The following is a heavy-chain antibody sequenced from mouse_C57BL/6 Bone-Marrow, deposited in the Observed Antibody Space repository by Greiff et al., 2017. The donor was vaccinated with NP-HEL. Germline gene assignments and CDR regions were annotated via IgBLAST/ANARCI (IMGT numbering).Heavy chain of an antibody. V-gene: IGHV14-4*01. CDR3: TTGRALLCADY. Sequence: EVKLLESGAELVRPGASVKLSCTASGFNIKDDYMHWVKQRPEQGLEWIGWIDPENGDTEYASKFQGKATITADTSSNTAYLQLSSLTSADTAVYYCTTGRALLCADYWGKGTTLTVSS. CDR2: IDPENGDT. J-gene: IGHJ2*01. CDR1: GFNIKDDY. D-gene: IGHD2-10*01.